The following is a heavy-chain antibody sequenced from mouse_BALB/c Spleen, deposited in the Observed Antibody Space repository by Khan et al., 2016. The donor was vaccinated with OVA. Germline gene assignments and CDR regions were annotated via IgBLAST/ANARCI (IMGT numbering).Heavy chain of an antibody. CDR3: ARSTYRYACAY. V-gene: IGHV3-8*02. D-gene: IGHD2-14*01. Sequence: EVQLQGSGPSLVKPSQTLSLTCSVTGDSITGGYWCWIRKFPGNKLEYMGYILYSGSTYYNPSLKSRISITRHTSQNQYYLQLNSVLTEATSTYYCARSTYRYACAYWGRGTLVTVSA. CDR1: GDSITGGY. CDR2: ILYSGST. J-gene: IGHJ3*01.